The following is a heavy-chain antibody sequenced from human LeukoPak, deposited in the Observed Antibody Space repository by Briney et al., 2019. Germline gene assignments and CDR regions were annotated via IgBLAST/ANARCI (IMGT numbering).Heavy chain of an antibody. V-gene: IGHV4-59*12. D-gene: IGHD1-26*01. CDR1: GGSISNYF. J-gene: IGHJ6*03. CDR3: AREVVGATSDYYYYYMDV. CDR2: IYHSGST. Sequence: PSETLSLTCSVSGGSISNYFWGWIRQPPGKGLEWIGSIYHSGSTNYNPSLKSRVTISVDKSKNQFSLKLSSVTAADTAVYYCAREVVGATSDYYYYYMDVWGKGTTVTVSS.